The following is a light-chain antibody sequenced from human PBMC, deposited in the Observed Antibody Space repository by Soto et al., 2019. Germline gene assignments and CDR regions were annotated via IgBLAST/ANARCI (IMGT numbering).Light chain of an antibody. J-gene: IGLJ1*01. Sequence: QSVLTQPASVSGSPGQSITISCTGTSSDVGGYNYVSRYQQHPGKAPKLMIYEVSNRPSGVSNRFSGSKSGNTASLTISGLQAEDEADYYCSSYTSSSTLYVFGTGTQLTVL. V-gene: IGLV2-14*01. CDR1: SSDVGGYNY. CDR3: SSYTSSSTLYV. CDR2: EVS.